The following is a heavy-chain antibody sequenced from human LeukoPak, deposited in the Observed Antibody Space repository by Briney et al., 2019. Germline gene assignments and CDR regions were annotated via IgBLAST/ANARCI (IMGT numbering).Heavy chain of an antibody. V-gene: IGHV3-66*01. J-gene: IGHJ6*02. CDR3: ARSKPPAVKDYYGLDV. D-gene: IGHD6-13*01. Sequence: PGGSLRLSCAASGFTVSSNYMNWVRQAPGKGLGWVSVIYIGGTTYYVDSVKGRFTISRDNSRNTVYLQMNSLRAEDTAVYFCARSKPPAVKDYYGLDVWGQGTTVTVSS. CDR1: GFTVSSNY. CDR2: IYIGGTT.